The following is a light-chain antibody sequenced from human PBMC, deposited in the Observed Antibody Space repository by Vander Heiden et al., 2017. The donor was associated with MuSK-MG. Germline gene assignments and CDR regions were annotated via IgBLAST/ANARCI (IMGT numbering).Light chain of an antibody. CDR3: QQRSNWHPYT. V-gene: IGKV3-11*01. CDR1: QSVSSY. J-gene: IGKJ2*01. Sequence: ELVFTQSPATLSLSPGERATLSCRASQSVSSYLAWYKQKPGQAPRLLIYDASNRVTGIPARFSGSGCGTDFTLTISSREPEDFAVYYCQQRSNWHPYTFGQGTKVEIK. CDR2: DAS.